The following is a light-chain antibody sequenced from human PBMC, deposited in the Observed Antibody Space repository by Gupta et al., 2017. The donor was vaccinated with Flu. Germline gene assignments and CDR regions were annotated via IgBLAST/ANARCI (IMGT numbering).Light chain of an antibody. Sequence: SITISCTGTNSDVGNYNLVSWYQQHAGKAPKLIIYEVSKWPSKIPSRFSGSKSGVTASLTISGLQAEDEADYYCCSYADDNTVVFGGGTSLTVL. CDR2: EVS. V-gene: IGLV2-23*02. CDR3: CSYADDNTVV. J-gene: IGLJ3*02. CDR1: NSDVGNYNL.